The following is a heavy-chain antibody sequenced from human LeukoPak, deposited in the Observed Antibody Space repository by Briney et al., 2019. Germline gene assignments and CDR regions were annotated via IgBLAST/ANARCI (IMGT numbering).Heavy chain of an antibody. D-gene: IGHD6-19*01. J-gene: IGHJ4*02. V-gene: IGHV3-23*01. CDR3: AKVLSSGWFIDYFDY. Sequence: PEGSLRLSCAASGFTFSSYAMSWVRQAPGKGLEWVSAISGSGGSTYYADSVKGRFTISRDNSKNTLYLQMNSLRAEDTAVYYCAKVLSSGWFIDYFDYWGQGTLVTVSS. CDR2: ISGSGGST. CDR1: GFTFSSYA.